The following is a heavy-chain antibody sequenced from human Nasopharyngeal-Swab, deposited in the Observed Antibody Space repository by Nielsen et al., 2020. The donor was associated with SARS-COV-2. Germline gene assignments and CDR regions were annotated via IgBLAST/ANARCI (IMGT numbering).Heavy chain of an antibody. J-gene: IGHJ4*02. V-gene: IGHV4-34*01. D-gene: IGHD5-18*01. CDR3: ARVVTWGYSYGYGGTHVAHGIYFDY. CDR2: INHSGST. Sequence: WIRQPPGKGLEWIGEINHSGSTNYNPSLKSRVTISVDTSKNQFSLKLSSVTAADAAVYYCARVVTWGYSYGYGGTHVAHGIYFDYWGQGTLVTV.